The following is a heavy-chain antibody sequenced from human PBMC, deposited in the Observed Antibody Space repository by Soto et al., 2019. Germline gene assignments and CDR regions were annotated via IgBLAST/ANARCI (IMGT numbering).Heavy chain of an antibody. V-gene: IGHV1-69*13. CDR2: IIPIFGTA. CDR3: ARVYNWNYERAPYGMDA. CDR1: GGSFSSYA. Sequence: SVKVSCQASGGSFSSYAISWVRQAPGQGLEWMGGIIPIFGTANYAQKFQGRVTITADESTSTAYMELSSLRSEDTAVYYCARVYNWNYERAPYGMDAWRQGTTVTVSS. J-gene: IGHJ6*02. D-gene: IGHD1-7*01.